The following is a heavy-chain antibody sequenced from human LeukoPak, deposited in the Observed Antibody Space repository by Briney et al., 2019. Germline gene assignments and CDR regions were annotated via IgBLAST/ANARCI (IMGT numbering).Heavy chain of an antibody. CDR3: ARSYYDSSGNNWFDP. J-gene: IGHJ5*02. D-gene: IGHD3-22*01. CDR2: INPNSGGT. CDR1: GYTFTGYY. Sequence: GASVTVSCKASGYTFTGYYMYWVRQAPGQGLEWMGWINPNSGGTNYAQKFQGRVTMTRDTSISTAYMELSRLRSDDTAVYYCARSYYDSSGNNWFDPWGQGTLVTVSS. V-gene: IGHV1-2*02.